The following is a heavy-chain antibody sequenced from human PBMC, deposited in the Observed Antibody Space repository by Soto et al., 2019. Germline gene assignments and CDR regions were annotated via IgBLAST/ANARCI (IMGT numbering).Heavy chain of an antibody. CDR3: ASSPLFYDILTGYYTPWYFQL. J-gene: IGHJ1*01. Sequence: SLRLSCAASGFTFSSYAMSWVRQAPGKGLEWVSAISGSGGSTYYADSVKGRFTISRDNSKNTLYLQMNSLRAEDTAVYYCASSPLFYDILTGYYTPWYFQLWGQGTLVTFSS. CDR1: GFTFSSYA. D-gene: IGHD3-9*01. CDR2: ISGSGGST. V-gene: IGHV3-23*01.